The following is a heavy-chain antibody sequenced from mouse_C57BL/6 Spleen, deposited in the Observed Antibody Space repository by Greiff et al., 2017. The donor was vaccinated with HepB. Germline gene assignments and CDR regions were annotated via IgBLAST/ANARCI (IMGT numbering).Heavy chain of an antibody. CDR2: IYPGDGDT. CDR1: GYAFSSSW. V-gene: IGHV1-82*01. CDR3: ARGKLYWYFDV. Sequence: QVQLQQSGPELVKPGASVKISCKASGYAFSSSWMNWVKQRPGKGLEWIGRIYPGDGDTNYNGKFKGKATLTADKSSSTAYMQLSSLTSEDSAVYFCARGKLYWYFDVWGTGTTVTVSS. J-gene: IGHJ1*03.